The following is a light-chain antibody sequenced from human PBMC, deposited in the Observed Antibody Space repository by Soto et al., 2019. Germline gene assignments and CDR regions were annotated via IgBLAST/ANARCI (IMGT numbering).Light chain of an antibody. Sequence: DFQMTQSPSTLSASVGDRVTITCRASQNIRSRLAWFKQKPGKAPKLLIYDASSLESGVPQRFSGSGSGTEFTLTIRSLKTDDFSTYYCQQYHSYWTFGQGTKVEIK. CDR1: QNIRSR. V-gene: IGKV1-5*01. CDR3: QQYHSYWT. CDR2: DAS. J-gene: IGKJ1*01.